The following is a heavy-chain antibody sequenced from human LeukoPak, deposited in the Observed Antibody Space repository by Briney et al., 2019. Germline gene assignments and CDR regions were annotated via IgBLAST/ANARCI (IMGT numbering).Heavy chain of an antibody. CDR1: GYSISSGYY. CDR2: IYHSGST. CDR3: AREGSGYCTNGVCYAFDY. J-gene: IGHJ4*02. D-gene: IGHD2-8*01. V-gene: IGHV4-38-2*02. Sequence: SETLSLTCTVSGYSISSGYYWGWIRQPPGKGLEWIGSIYHSGSTYYNPSLKSRVTISVDTSKNQFSLKLSSVTAADTAVYYCAREGSGYCTNGVCYAFDYWGQGTLVTVSS.